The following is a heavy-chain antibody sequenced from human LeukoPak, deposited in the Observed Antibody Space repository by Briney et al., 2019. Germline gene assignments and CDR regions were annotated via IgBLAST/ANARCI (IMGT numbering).Heavy chain of an antibody. V-gene: IGHV3-11*01. CDR1: GFTFSDYY. CDR2: ISSSGSTI. D-gene: IGHD2-2*01. Sequence: GGSLRLSCAASGFTFSDYYMSWIRQAPGKGLEWVSYISSSGSTIYYADSVKGRFTISRDNSKNTLYLQMNSLRAEDTAVYYCAKDLPNIVVVPAASYFDYWGQGTLVTVSS. CDR3: AKDLPNIVVVPAASYFDY. J-gene: IGHJ4*02.